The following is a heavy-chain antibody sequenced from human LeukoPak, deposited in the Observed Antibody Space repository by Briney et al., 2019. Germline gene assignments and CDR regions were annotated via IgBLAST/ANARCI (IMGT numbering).Heavy chain of an antibody. Sequence: SEALSLTCAVYGGSFSGYYWRWLRQPPGKGLEWIGEINHSGSTNYNPSLTSRVTISVDRSKNQFSLNVSSATAADTAVYYCARRPITMVRGDRKPYYYYGMDVWGKGTTVTVSS. J-gene: IGHJ6*04. CDR3: ARRPITMVRGDRKPYYYYGMDV. V-gene: IGHV4-34*01. D-gene: IGHD3-10*01. CDR1: GGSFSGYY. CDR2: INHSGST.